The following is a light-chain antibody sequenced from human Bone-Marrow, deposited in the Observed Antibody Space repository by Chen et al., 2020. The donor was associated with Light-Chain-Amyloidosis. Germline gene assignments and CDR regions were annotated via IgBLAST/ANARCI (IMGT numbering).Light chain of an antibody. V-gene: IGLV3-25*03. Sequence: SYELTQPPSVSVSPGQTARITCSGDDLPTKYAYWYQQKPGQAPVLGIHRDTERPSGISERFSGSSSGRTATLTISGVEAESEADYHCQSADSSGTYEVIFGGGTKLTVL. CDR2: RDT. J-gene: IGLJ2*01. CDR1: DLPTKY. CDR3: QSADSSGTYEVI.